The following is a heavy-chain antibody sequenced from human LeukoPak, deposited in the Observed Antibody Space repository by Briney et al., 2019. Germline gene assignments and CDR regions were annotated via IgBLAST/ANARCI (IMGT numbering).Heavy chain of an antibody. J-gene: IGHJ3*02. V-gene: IGHV3-49*04. CDR2: IRSKAYGGTT. CDR3: TREAWGYYDSSGYRRGAFDI. Sequence: GGSLRLSCTASGFTFGDYAMSWVRQAPGKGLEWVGFIRSKAYGGTTEYAASVKGRFTISRDDSKTIAYLQMNSLKTEDTGVYYCTREAWGYYDSSGYRRGAFDIWGQGTMVTVSS. CDR1: GFTFGDYA. D-gene: IGHD3-22*01.